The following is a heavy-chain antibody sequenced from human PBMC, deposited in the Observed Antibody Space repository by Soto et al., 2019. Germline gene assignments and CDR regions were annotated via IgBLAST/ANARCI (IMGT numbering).Heavy chain of an antibody. Sequence: SGGSLRLSCEASGFALSPYWMIWVRQAPGNGLEWVASINQGGSVKHYVDSVRGRFTISRDNAKNSLFLQMNSLSAEDTAVYFCARLTEAVTTFVYWGQGTPVTVSS. CDR1: GFALSPYW. V-gene: IGHV3-7*03. CDR2: INQGGSVK. CDR3: ARLTEAVTTFVY. J-gene: IGHJ4*02. D-gene: IGHD1-1*01.